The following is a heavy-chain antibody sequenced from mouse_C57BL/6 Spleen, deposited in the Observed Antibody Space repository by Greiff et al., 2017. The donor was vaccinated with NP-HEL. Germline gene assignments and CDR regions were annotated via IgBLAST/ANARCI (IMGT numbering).Heavy chain of an antibody. D-gene: IGHD2-4*01. J-gene: IGHJ3*01. Sequence: EVQLQESGPELVKPGASVKISCKASGYSFTDYNMNWVKQSNGKSLEWIGVINPNYGTTSYNQKFTGKATLTVDQSSSTAYMQLNSLTSEDSAVYYCASQIYYDYGAWFAYWGQGTLVTVSA. CDR1: GYSFTDYN. V-gene: IGHV1-39*01. CDR2: INPNYGTT. CDR3: ASQIYYDYGAWFAY.